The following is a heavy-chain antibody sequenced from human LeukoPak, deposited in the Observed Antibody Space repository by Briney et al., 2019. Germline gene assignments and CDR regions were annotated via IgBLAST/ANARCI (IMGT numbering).Heavy chain of an antibody. CDR1: GGSISSYY. Sequence: PSETLSLTCTVSGGSISSYYWSWIQQPPGKGLEWIGYIYYSGSTNYNPSLKSRVTISVGTSKNQFSLKLSSVTAADTAVYYCARDYYDSSGRRFDYWGQGTLVTVSS. D-gene: IGHD3-22*01. V-gene: IGHV4-59*01. CDR3: ARDYYDSSGRRFDY. J-gene: IGHJ4*02. CDR2: IYYSGST.